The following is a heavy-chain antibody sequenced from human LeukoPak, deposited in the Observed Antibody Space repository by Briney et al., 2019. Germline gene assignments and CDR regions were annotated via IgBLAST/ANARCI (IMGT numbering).Heavy chain of an antibody. CDR1: GGSISSYY. V-gene: IGHV4-59*01. D-gene: IGHD3-10*01. J-gene: IGHJ5*02. Sequence: SETLSLTCTVSGGSISSYYWSWIRQPPGKGLEWIGYIYYSGSTNYNPSLKSRVTISVDTSKNQFSQKLSSVTAADTAVYYCARDRPYYGSGSSGFDPWGQGTLVTVSS. CDR3: ARDRPYYGSGSSGFDP. CDR2: IYYSGST.